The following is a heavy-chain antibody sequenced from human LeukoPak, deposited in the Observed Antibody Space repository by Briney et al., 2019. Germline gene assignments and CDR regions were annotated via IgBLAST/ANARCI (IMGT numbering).Heavy chain of an antibody. J-gene: IGHJ4*02. CDR2: ITGSGGST. Sequence: GGSLRLSCAASGFTFSSNAMNWVRQAPGKGLEWVSVITGSGGSTSYADSVKGRFTISRDNSRNTLYLQMNSLRAEDTAVYYCAKEPVGYSDYWGQGTLVTVSS. CDR1: GFTFSSNA. D-gene: IGHD4-23*01. V-gene: IGHV3-23*01. CDR3: AKEPVGYSDY.